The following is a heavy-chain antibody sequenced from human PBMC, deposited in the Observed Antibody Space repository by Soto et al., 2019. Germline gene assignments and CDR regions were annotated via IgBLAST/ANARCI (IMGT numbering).Heavy chain of an antibody. Sequence: SETLSLTCAAYGGSFSGYCWSWIRQPPGKGLEWIGEINHSGSTNYNPSLKSRVTISVDTSKNQFSLKLSSVTAADTAVYYCARGIAATDAFDIWGQGTMVTVSS. CDR1: GGSFSGYC. D-gene: IGHD2-15*01. V-gene: IGHV4-34*01. CDR2: INHSGST. J-gene: IGHJ3*02. CDR3: ARGIAATDAFDI.